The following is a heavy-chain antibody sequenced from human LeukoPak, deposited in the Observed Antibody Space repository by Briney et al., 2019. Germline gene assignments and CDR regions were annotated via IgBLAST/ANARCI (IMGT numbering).Heavy chain of an antibody. CDR2: ISSTGYSK. D-gene: IGHD6-6*01. CDR1: GFTFSSYD. Sequence: GGSLRLSCAASGFTFSSYDVNWVRQAPGKGLEWVSYISSTGYSKYYVESVKGRFTISSDNAKSSLYLQMNSLRAEDTAVYYCARRSIGGSHFDCWGQGTLVTVSS. V-gene: IGHV3-48*03. J-gene: IGHJ4*02. CDR3: ARRSIGGSHFDC.